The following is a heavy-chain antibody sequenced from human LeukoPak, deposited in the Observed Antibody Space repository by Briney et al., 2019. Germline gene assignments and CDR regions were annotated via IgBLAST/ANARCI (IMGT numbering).Heavy chain of an antibody. CDR3: ANGGTYSSGP. V-gene: IGHV3-7*01. Sequence: PGGSLRLSCAASGFTFSNSRMSWVRQAPGKGLEWVATIKPDGSAQYYVDSVKGRFTISRDNAKNSLFLQINSLRAEDTAVYYCANGGTYSSGPWGRGTLVTVSS. CDR1: GFTFSNSR. J-gene: IGHJ5*02. D-gene: IGHD3-22*01. CDR2: IKPDGSAQ.